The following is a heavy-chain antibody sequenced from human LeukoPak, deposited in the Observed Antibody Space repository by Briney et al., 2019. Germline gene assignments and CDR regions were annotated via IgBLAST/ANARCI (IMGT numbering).Heavy chain of an antibody. CDR3: ARIDYYCSGGSCYSGWFDP. Sequence: PGRSLRLSCAASGFTFSSYAMHWVRQAPGKGLEWVAVISYDGSNKYYADSVKGRFTISRDNAKNSLYLQMNSLRAEDTAVYYCARIDYYCSGGSCYSGWFDPWGQGTLVTVSS. CDR1: GFTFSSYA. CDR2: ISYDGSNK. J-gene: IGHJ5*02. D-gene: IGHD2-15*01. V-gene: IGHV3-30-3*01.